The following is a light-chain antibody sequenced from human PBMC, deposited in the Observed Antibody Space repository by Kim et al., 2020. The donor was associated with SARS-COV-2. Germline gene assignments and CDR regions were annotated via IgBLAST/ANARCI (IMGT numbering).Light chain of an antibody. CDR1: QGVSGW. V-gene: IGKV1-5*01. Sequence: ASVGDRARSTCRASQGVSGWLAWYQQKPGRAPKVLIYDAFTLESGVPSRFSGSGSGTEFTLTISSLQPDDFATYYCQQYDNYPWTFGQGTKVDIK. CDR3: QQYDNYPWT. J-gene: IGKJ1*01. CDR2: DAF.